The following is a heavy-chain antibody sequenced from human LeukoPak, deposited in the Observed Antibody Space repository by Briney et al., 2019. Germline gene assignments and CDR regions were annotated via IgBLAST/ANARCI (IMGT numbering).Heavy chain of an antibody. D-gene: IGHD2-15*01. CDR3: ARLLRIGNWFDP. CDR1: GYTFTGYY. V-gene: IGHV1-2*02. J-gene: IGHJ5*02. Sequence: ASVKVSCKASGYTFTGYYMHWVRQAPGQGLEWMGWINPNSGGTNYAQKFQGRVTMSRDTSISTAYVELSRQRSDDAAVSCCARLLRIGNWFDPWGQGTLVTVSS. CDR2: INPNSGGT.